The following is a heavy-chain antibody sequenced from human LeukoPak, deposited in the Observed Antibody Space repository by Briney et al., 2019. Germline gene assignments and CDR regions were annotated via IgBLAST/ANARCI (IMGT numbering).Heavy chain of an antibody. CDR3: AKGYSYDHLSYYGMDV. Sequence: GGSLRLSCAVSGFTFSSYAMSWVRQAPGKGLEWVSGISGSGGITEYADSVQGRFTISRDNSKNTLYLQMNSLGGEDTAVYYCAKGYSYDHLSYYGMDVWGQGTTVTVSS. CDR2: ISGSGGIT. CDR1: GFTFSSYA. V-gene: IGHV3-23*01. D-gene: IGHD5-18*01. J-gene: IGHJ6*02.